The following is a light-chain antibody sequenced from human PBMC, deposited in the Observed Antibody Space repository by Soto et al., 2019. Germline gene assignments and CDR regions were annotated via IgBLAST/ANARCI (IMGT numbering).Light chain of an antibody. CDR3: HQYENWPKT. V-gene: IGKV3D-15*01. Sequence: EMVLTQSRGPLSLSPGARATLYCRSSQSVSSSYLAWYQQKPGQAPRLLIYDAYNRATGIPPRFSGSGSGTEFTLTISSLQSEDFAVYFCHQYENWPKTFGQGTKVDIK. J-gene: IGKJ1*01. CDR2: DAY. CDR1: QSVSSSY.